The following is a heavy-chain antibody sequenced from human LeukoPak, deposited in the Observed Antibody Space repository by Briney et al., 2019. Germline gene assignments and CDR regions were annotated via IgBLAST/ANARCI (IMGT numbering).Heavy chain of an antibody. CDR3: ALAYSSGWSADGFDY. J-gene: IGHJ4*02. V-gene: IGHV2-5*01. CDR1: GFSLSTSGVG. D-gene: IGHD6-19*01. Sequence: SGPTLVKPTQTLTLTCTFSGFSLSTSGVGVGWIRQPPGKALECLALIYWNDDKRYRPSLKSRLTLTKDTSKNQVVLTMTNMDHVDTAPYYCALAYSSGWSADGFDYWGQGTLVTVCS. CDR2: IYWNDDK.